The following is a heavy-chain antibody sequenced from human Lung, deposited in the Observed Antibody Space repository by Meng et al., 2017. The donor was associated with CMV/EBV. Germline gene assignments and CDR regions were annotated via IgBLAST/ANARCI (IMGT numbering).Heavy chain of an antibody. J-gene: IGHJ6*02. D-gene: IGHD2-2*01. CDR2: ITGSGSST. Sequence: ESXQISXVASGFTFDNYAMSWVRQAPGKGLEWVSGITGSGSSTYYADSVKGRFTISRDNSKNMLYLQVNSLRAEDTAVYYCVKGTGPAAIYYHGMDVWGRGXTVTVSS. CDR3: VKGTGPAAIYYHGMDV. CDR1: GFTFDNYA. V-gene: IGHV3-23*01.